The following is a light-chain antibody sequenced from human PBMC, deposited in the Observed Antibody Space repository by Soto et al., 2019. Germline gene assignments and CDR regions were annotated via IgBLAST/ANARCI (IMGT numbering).Light chain of an antibody. V-gene: IGLV1-40*01. CDR2: GNS. Sequence: QSVLTQPPSVSGAPGQRVTISCTGSSSNIGAGYDVHWYQQLPGTAPKLLIYGNSNRPSWVPDRFSGSKSGTSASLAITGLQAEDEADYYCQSYDSSLSGSGVFGTGTKLTVL. CDR1: SSNIGAGYD. CDR3: QSYDSSLSGSGV. J-gene: IGLJ1*01.